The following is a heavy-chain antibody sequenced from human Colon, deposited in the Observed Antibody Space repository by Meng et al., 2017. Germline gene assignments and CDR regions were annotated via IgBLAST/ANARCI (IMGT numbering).Heavy chain of an antibody. CDR1: GDSVSSTVA. CDR2: TFYTSTWNY. Sequence: QVQLQQSGPGLVKPSQTLSLTCAISGDSVSSTVAWNWIRQSPSRGLEWLGRTFYTSTWNYQYALSVKSRITINPDTSKNQVSLQLNSVTPEDAAVYYCGRGWSWGRGWYFDLWGRGTLVTVSS. CDR3: GRGWSWGRGWYFDL. D-gene: IGHD7-27*01. V-gene: IGHV6-1*01. J-gene: IGHJ2*01.